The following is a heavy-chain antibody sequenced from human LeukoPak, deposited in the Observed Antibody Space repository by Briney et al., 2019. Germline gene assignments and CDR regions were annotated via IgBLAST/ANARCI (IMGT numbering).Heavy chain of an antibody. CDR3: AKARYCSSTSCCAFDI. CDR2: ISGSGGST. Sequence: GGSLRLSCAASGFTFSSYAMSWVRQAPGKGLEWVSSISGSGGSTYYEDSVKGRFTISRDNSKNTLYLQMNSLRAEDTAVYYCAKARYCSSTSCCAFDIWGQGTMVTVSS. D-gene: IGHD2-2*01. V-gene: IGHV3-23*01. CDR1: GFTFSSYA. J-gene: IGHJ3*02.